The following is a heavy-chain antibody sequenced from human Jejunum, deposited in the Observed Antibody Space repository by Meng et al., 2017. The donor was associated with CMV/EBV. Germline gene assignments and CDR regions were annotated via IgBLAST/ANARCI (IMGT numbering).Heavy chain of an antibody. CDR1: GYTFTGYY. CDR3: ASGHSSPLGY. CDR2: VNPYSGGT. D-gene: IGHD3-22*01. Sequence: QVQLVQSGAEVKKPGASVKVSCKTSGYTFTGYYIHWVRQAPGQGLEWMGRVNPYSGGTDYPQTFQGRVTMTTDTSITTGYMELSSLTSDDTAIYYCASGHSSPLGYWGQGTLVTVS. J-gene: IGHJ4*02. V-gene: IGHV1-2*06.